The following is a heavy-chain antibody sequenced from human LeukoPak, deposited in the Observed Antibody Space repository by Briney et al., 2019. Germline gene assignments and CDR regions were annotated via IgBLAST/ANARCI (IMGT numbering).Heavy chain of an antibody. CDR3: TRLGAYIVEDV. CDR1: GFTFSSYA. J-gene: IGHJ6*02. V-gene: IGHV3-73*01. Sequence: PGGSLRLSCAASGFTFSSYAMSWVRQASGKGLEWVGRIRSKANSYATAYAASVKGRFTISRDDSKNTAYLQMNSLKTEDTAVYYCTRLGAYIVEDVWGQGTTVTVSS. D-gene: IGHD2-15*01. CDR2: IRSKANSYAT.